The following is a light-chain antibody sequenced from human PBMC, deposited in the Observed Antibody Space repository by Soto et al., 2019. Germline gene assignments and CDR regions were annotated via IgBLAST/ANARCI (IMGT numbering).Light chain of an antibody. CDR2: DAS. Sequence: EIVLTQSPATLSLSPGERATLSCRASQSVKTFLVWYQQRPGQAPRLLIYDASHRVAGIPARFSGSGFGTDFTLTISGLEPADLGVYYCQQRHNWPITFGQGTRLEIK. CDR1: QSVKTF. J-gene: IGKJ5*01. V-gene: IGKV3-11*01. CDR3: QQRHNWPIT.